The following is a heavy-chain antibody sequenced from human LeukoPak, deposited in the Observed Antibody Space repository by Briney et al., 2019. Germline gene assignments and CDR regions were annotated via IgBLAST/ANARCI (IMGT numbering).Heavy chain of an antibody. D-gene: IGHD3-22*01. CDR3: ARVPVKTRRAWFITMIVVHAFDI. CDR1: GYTFTDYY. CDR2: INPNSGGT. Sequence: VASVKVSCTASGYTFTDYYMHWVRQAPGQGPEWMGWINPNSGGTYYAQKFQGRVIMTRDTSISTAYMELSRLRSDDTAVYYCARVPVKTRRAWFITMIVVHAFDIWGQGTMVTVSS. J-gene: IGHJ3*02. V-gene: IGHV1-2*02.